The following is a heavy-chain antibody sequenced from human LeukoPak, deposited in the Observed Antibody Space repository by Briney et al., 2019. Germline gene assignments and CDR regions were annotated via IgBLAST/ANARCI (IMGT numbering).Heavy chain of an antibody. CDR1: GFTFSNYG. CDR2: ISGSGDST. D-gene: IGHD3-9*01. V-gene: IGHV3-23*01. J-gene: IGHJ4*02. CDR3: AKSSYDIWSHDDY. Sequence: PGGSLRLSCAASGFTFSNYGMHWVRQAPGKGLEWVSVISGSGDSTYSADSVKGRFTISRDYSKNTLYLQMNSQRAEDTAVYYCAKSSYDIWSHDDYWGQGTLVTVSS.